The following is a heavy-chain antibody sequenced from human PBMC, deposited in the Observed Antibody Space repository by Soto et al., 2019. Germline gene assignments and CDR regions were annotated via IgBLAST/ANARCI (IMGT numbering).Heavy chain of an antibody. Sequence: SAPLSITCTVSGGSIIGHYWIWIRQPPGKGLEWLGHIYFTGTTSHSASLRSRLTMSVDTSKNQFSLELNSMTVADTAVYYCVTYGALQSTFDYWGQGTLVTVSS. CDR3: VTYGALQSTFDY. V-gene: IGHV4-59*06. CDR1: GGSIIGHY. J-gene: IGHJ4*02. CDR2: IYFTGTT. D-gene: IGHD3-10*01.